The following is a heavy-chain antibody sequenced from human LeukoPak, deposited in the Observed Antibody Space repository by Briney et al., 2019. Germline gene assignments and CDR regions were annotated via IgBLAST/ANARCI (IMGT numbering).Heavy chain of an antibody. D-gene: IGHD3-3*01. V-gene: IGHV1-46*01. CDR2: INTSGGST. CDR3: ARESGVEYYYYGMDV. J-gene: IGHJ6*02. Sequence: ASVKVSCKASGYIFTSYYIHWVRQAPGQGLEWMGIINTSGGSTTYAQKFQGRVIKTRDTSTSIVYVELSSLRSEDTAVYYCARESGVEYYYYGMDVWGQGTTVTVSS. CDR1: GYIFTSYY.